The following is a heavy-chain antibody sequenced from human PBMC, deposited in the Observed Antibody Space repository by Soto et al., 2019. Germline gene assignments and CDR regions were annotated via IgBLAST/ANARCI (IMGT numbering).Heavy chain of an antibody. D-gene: IGHD2-2*01. J-gene: IGHJ4*02. CDR2: IKSKTNGGTT. CDR3: TTDPPYCSSTSCYVLVGY. Sequence: GGSLRLSCAASGFTFINAWMNWVRQAPGKGLEWVGRIKSKTNGGTTDYAAPVKGRFTISRDDSKTTLYLQMNSLKTEDTAVYYCTTDPPYCSSTSCYVLVGYWGQGTLVTVSS. CDR1: GFTFINAW. V-gene: IGHV3-15*07.